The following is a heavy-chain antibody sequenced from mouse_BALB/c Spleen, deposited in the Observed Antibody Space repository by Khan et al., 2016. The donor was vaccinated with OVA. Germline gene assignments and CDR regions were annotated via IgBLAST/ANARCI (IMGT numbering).Heavy chain of an antibody. Sequence: QVQLKESGPGLVAPSQSLSITCTVSGFSLTSYGVHWVRQPPGKGLEWLGVIWAGGSTNYNSALMSRLSISKDNSKSQVFLKMNSLQTDYTAMYYCARETYYAMDYWGQGTSVTVSS. V-gene: IGHV2-9*02. CDR3: ARETYYAMDY. CDR2: IWAGGST. CDR1: GFSLTSYG. J-gene: IGHJ4*01.